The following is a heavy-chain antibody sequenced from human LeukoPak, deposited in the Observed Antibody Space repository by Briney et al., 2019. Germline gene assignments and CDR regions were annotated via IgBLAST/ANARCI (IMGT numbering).Heavy chain of an antibody. V-gene: IGHV3-48*03. CDR3: ARAFWSGYYFFDY. CDR1: GFTFSSYE. D-gene: IGHD3-3*01. J-gene: IGHJ4*02. CDR2: ISSSGSTI. Sequence: GGSLRLSCAASGFTFSSYEMNWVRQAPGKGLEWVSYISSSGSTIYHADSVKGRFTISRDNAKNSLYLQMNSLRAEDTAVYYCARAFWSGYYFFDYWGQGTLVTVSS.